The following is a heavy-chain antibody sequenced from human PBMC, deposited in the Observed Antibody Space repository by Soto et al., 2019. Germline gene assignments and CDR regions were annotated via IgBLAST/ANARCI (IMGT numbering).Heavy chain of an antibody. CDR3: ARGPLDY. CDR1: GFAFNNYW. J-gene: IGHJ4*02. CDR2: INEDGSEK. V-gene: IGHV3-7*03. Sequence: LRLSCAASGFAFNNYWMNWVRQAPGRGLEWVANINEDGSEKTYVDSVKGRFTISRDNAKKSLDLQMNSLRAGDTAVYYCARGPLDYWGQGTLVTVS.